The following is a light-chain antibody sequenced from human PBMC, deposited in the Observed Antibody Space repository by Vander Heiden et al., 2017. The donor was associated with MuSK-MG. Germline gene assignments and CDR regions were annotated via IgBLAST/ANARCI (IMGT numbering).Light chain of an antibody. V-gene: IGLV3-9*01. CDR1: NIGSKS. CDR3: QVWDSSTVV. Sequence: SYELTQPLSVSVALGQTARITCGGNNIGSKSVHWSQQKPGQAPVLVIYRDSDRPSWIPERFSGSNSGNTATLTISRAQAGDEADYYCQVWDSSTVVFGGGTKLTGL. CDR2: RDS. J-gene: IGLJ2*01.